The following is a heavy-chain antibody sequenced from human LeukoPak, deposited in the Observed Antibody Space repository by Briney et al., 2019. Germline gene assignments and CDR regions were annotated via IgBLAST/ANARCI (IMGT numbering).Heavy chain of an antibody. J-gene: IGHJ4*02. V-gene: IGHV4-39*07. Sequence: SETLSLTCTVSGGSISSSSYYWGWIRQPPGKGLEWIGSIYYSGSTYYNPSLKGRVTISVDTSKNQFSLKLSSVTAADTAVYYCARSSSWYSIDYWGQGTLVTVSS. D-gene: IGHD6-13*01. CDR3: ARSSSWYSIDY. CDR2: IYYSGST. CDR1: GGSISSSSYY.